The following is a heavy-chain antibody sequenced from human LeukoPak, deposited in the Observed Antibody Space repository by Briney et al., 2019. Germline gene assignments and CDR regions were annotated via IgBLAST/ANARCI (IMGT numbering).Heavy chain of an antibody. Sequence: SETLSLTCAVSGGSISSSNWWSWVRQPPGKGLEWIGEIYHSGSTNYNPSLKSRVTISVDKSKNQFSLKLSSVTAADTAVYYCARGPAGYSSSWYRGWYNWFDPWGQGTLVTVSS. J-gene: IGHJ5*02. V-gene: IGHV4-4*02. CDR3: ARGPAGYSSSWYRGWYNWFDP. CDR1: GGSISSSNW. CDR2: IYHSGST. D-gene: IGHD6-13*01.